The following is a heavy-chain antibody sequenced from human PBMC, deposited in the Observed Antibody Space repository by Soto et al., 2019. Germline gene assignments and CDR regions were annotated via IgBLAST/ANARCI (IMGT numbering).Heavy chain of an antibody. Sequence: QVQLVESGGGVVQPGRSLRLSCAASGFTFSSYGMHWVRQAPGKGLEWVAVIWYDGSNKYYADSVKGRFTISRDNSKNTRDLQMNSLRAGDTAVYYCARELARTDYRMTSDYWGQGTLVTVSS. CDR3: ARELARTDYRMTSDY. V-gene: IGHV3-33*01. J-gene: IGHJ4*02. CDR1: GFTFSSYG. D-gene: IGHD5-12*01. CDR2: IWYDGSNK.